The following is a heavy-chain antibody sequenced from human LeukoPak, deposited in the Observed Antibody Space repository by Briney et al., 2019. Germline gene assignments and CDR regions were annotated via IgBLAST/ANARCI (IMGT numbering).Heavy chain of an antibody. D-gene: IGHD3-22*01. V-gene: IGHV3-11*05. CDR3: ARDRAPSGFYLGDFYY. J-gene: IGHJ4*02. CDR1: GFTFSDYY. Sequence: GGSLRLSCAASGFTFSDYYMSWIRQAPGKGLEWVSYISISSSYTKYADSVKGRFTISRDNARKSLYLQMNSLRADDSAVYYCARDRAPSGFYLGDFYYWGQGALVTVSS. CDR2: ISISSSYT.